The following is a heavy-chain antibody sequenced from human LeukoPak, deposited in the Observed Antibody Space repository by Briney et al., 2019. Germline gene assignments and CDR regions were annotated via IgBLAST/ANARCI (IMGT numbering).Heavy chain of an antibody. CDR2: IIPIFGTA. J-gene: IGHJ4*02. CDR1: GGTFSSYA. Sequence: GSSVKVSCKASGGTFSSYAISWVRQAPGQGLEWMGRIIPIFGTANYAQKFQGRVTITTDESRSTAYMELSSLRSEDTAVYYCASGGYYYDSSGYLEYWGQGTLVTVSS. V-gene: IGHV1-69*05. CDR3: ASGGYYYDSSGYLEY. D-gene: IGHD3-22*01.